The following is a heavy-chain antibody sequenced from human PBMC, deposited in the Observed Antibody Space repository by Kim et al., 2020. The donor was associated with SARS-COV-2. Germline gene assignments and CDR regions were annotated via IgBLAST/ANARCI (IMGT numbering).Heavy chain of an antibody. V-gene: IGHV1-18*01. CDR1: GYMFSNYG. CDR2: ISAYNGNT. CDR3: ASYTRRALGYYYGMDV. D-gene: IGHD2-2*02. J-gene: IGHJ6*02. Sequence: ASVKVSCKASGYMFSNYGISWVRQAPGQGLEWMGWISAYNGNTNYAQKLQGRVTMTTDTPTSTAYMELRSLRSDDTAVYFCASYTRRALGYYYGMDVWGQGTTVTVSS.